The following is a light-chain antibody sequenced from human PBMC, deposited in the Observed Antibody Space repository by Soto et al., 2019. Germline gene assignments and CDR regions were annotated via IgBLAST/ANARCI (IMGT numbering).Light chain of an antibody. V-gene: IGKV3-15*01. CDR3: QHYVTLPLS. CDR2: DTS. Sequence: EVVMTQSPATLSVSPGERATLSYRASRGIGSTLAWYQQKPGQTPRLLIYDTSTRATGVPGRFIGSRSGTEFTLTITSLQSEDFAIYYCQHYVTLPLSFGGGTRVENK. CDR1: RGIGST. J-gene: IGKJ4*01.